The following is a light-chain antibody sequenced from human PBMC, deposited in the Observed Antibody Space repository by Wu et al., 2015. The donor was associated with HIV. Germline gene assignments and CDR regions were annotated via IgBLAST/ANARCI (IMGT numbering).Light chain of an antibody. Sequence: EIVLTQSPGTLSLSPGERATLSCKASQSVYNSYLVWYQQKPGQAPRLLIYGASNRATGIPDRFSGTGSGTDFTLTVSRLEPEDFAVYYCQQYGSSPLTFGGGPRWRSN. J-gene: IGKJ4*01. CDR2: GAS. V-gene: IGKV3-20*01. CDR3: QQYGSSPLT. CDR1: QSVYNSY.